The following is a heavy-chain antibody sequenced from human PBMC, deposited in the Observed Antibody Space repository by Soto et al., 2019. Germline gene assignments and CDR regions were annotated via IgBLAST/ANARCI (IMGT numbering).Heavy chain of an antibody. CDR3: ALRPCYYSESIGDIDD. CDR1: GFSLSTSGVG. CDR2: IYWNDDK. J-gene: IGHJ4*01. Sequence: SGPTLVNPTQTLTLTCTCSGFSLSTSGVGVGWIRQPPGKALEWLALIYWNDDKRSSPFMKSRLTITKDTSKNQVVLTMTNMEPVETATYHCALRPCYYSESIGDIDDWCHGTRVT. V-gene: IGHV2-5*01. D-gene: IGHD3-22*01.